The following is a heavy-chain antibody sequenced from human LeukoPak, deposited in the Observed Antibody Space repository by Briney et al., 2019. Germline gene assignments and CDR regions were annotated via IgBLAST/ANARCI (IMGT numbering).Heavy chain of an antibody. V-gene: IGHV3-43D*03. CDR2: ISWDGGST. CDR1: GFTFDDYA. D-gene: IGHD3-10*01. CDR3: ARSPTEGSYYYYYYMDV. J-gene: IGHJ6*03. Sequence: GGSLRLSCAASGFTFDDYAMHWVRQAPGKGLEWVSLISWDGGSTYYADSVKGRFTISRDNSKNSLYLQMNSLRAEDTALYYCARSPTEGSYYYYYYMDVWGKGTTVTVSS.